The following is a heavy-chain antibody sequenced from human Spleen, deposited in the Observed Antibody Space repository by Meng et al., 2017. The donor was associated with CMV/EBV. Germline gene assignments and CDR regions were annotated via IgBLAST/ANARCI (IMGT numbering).Heavy chain of an antibody. CDR1: GGSFSGHY. D-gene: IGHD1-26*01. J-gene: IGHJ5*02. V-gene: IGHV4-34*01. CDR3: ARGGSWFDP. Sequence: SETLSLTCAVYGGSFSGHYWNWIRQPPGKGLEWIGDITHSGSSHYNPSLKSRVAISVDTSKSEFSLKLSSVTAADTAVYYCARGGSWFDPWGPGTLVTVSS. CDR2: ITHSGSS.